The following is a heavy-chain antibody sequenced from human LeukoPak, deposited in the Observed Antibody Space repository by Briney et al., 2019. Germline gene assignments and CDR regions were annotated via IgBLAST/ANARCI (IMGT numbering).Heavy chain of an antibody. CDR3: TSRQVDLIN. D-gene: IGHD3/OR15-3a*01. V-gene: IGHV3-73*01. CDR2: IRSKANNYAT. J-gene: IGHJ4*02. Sequence: GGSLRLSCAASGFTFSGSAMHWVRQASGKGLEWVGRIRSKANNYATAYAASVKGRFTISRDDSKNTAYLQMNSLKTEDTAVYYFTSRQVDLINWGQGTLVTGSS. CDR1: GFTFSGSA.